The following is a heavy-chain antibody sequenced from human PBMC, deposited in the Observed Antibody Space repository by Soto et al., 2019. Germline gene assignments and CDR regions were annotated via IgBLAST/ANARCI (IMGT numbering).Heavy chain of an antibody. CDR3: ARDSAYCRSASCYLSYYYYMDV. D-gene: IGHD2-2*01. Sequence: EVQVVESGGGLVQPGGSLRLSCAASGFTFSSHWMTWVRQAPGKGLEWVANIKQDGSEKYYVDSVKGRFTLSRDNAKNSLYLQMNSLRAEDTAVYYCARDSAYCRSASCYLSYYYYMDVWGKGTTVTVSS. CDR1: GFTFSSHW. V-gene: IGHV3-7*01. J-gene: IGHJ6*03. CDR2: IKQDGSEK.